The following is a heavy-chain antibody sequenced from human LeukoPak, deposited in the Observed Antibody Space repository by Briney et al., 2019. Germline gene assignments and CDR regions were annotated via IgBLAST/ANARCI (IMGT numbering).Heavy chain of an antibody. D-gene: IGHD2-2*01. CDR3: RVHIVVVPAAISYYFGY. J-gene: IGHJ4*02. V-gene: IGHV3-7*01. CDR2: IKEDGSEK. CDR1: GFTFSNYW. Sequence: GGSLRLSCAASGFTFSNYWMSWVRQAPGKGLEWVAKIKEDGSEKYYADSVQGRLTISRDNARNSVLLQMNSVRAEDTAVYCVRVHIVVVPAAISYYFGYWGQGTLVTVSS.